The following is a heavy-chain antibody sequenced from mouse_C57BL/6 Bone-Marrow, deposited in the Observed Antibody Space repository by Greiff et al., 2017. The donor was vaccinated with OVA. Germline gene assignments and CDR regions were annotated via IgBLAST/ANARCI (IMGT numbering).Heavy chain of an antibody. J-gene: IGHJ1*03. CDR2: ISNGGGST. CDR3: ARSYHYFDV. Sequence: EVMLVESGGGLVQPGGSLKLSCAASGFTFSDYYMYWVRQTPEKRLEWVAYISNGGGSTYYPDTVKGRFTISRDNAKNTLYLQMSRLKSEDTAMYYCARSYHYFDVWGTGTTVTVSS. D-gene: IGHD2-12*01. V-gene: IGHV5-12*01. CDR1: GFTFSDYY.